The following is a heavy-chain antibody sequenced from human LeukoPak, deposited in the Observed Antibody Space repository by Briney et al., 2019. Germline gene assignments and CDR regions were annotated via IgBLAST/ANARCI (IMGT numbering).Heavy chain of an antibody. CDR2: IYPDDPDI. CDR1: GFRFANSW. D-gene: IGHD3-22*01. J-gene: IGHJ3*01. V-gene: IGHV5-51*01. CDR3: AKKRSSGYYDSGGYAIDAFDV. Sequence: GESLKISCKGSGFRFANSWIGWVRQVSGKGLEWMWTIYPDDPDIRYSPSFQGQVTISGDKSFSTVYLQWSSLKASDTAMYFCAKKRSSGYYDSGGYAIDAFDVWGQGTMVTVSS.